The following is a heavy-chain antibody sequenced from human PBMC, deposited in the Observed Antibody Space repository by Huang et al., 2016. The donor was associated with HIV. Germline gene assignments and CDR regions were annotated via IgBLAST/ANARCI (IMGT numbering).Heavy chain of an antibody. CDR1: GYRFRSNW. CDR2: IYPVDSDT. Sequence: EVQLVQSGAEVKKPGESLKISCKGSGYRFRSNWIGWVRQMPGKGLEWLGIIYPVDSDTIYSPSFQGQVTISAYKSVNTADRQWSSLKASDTAMYYCARLIGSPSFYYGLDVWGQGTTVTVSS. V-gene: IGHV5-51*01. D-gene: IGHD3-10*01. CDR3: ARLIGSPSFYYGLDV. J-gene: IGHJ6*02.